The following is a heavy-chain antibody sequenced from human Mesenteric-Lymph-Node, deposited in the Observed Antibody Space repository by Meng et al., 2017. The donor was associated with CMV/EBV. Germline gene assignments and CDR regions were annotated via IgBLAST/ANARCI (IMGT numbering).Heavy chain of an antibody. CDR2: IWFDGTNK. CDR3: AKARDVGGGMDV. J-gene: IGHJ6*02. V-gene: IGHV3-33*06. Sequence: GESLKISCAASGFTFNIYGMHWVRQAPGKGLEWVAIIWFDGTNKYYADSVKGRFTISRDTSKNTLHLQMNSLTTDDTAVYYCAKARDVGGGMDVWGQGTTVTVSS. CDR1: GFTFNIYG. D-gene: IGHD3-10*01.